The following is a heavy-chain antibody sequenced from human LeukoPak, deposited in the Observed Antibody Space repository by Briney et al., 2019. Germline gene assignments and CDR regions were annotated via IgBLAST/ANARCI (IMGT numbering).Heavy chain of an antibody. D-gene: IGHD1-26*01. CDR1: GFTFISYA. CDR2: ISGSGGST. Sequence: PGGSLRLSCAASGFTFISYAMSWVRQAPGKGLEWVSAISGSGGSTYYADSVKVRFTISRDNPKNTLYLQMNSLRAEDTAVYYSAKGFSGSYYVYYYYMDVWGKGTTVTVSS. V-gene: IGHV3-23*01. J-gene: IGHJ6*03. CDR3: AKGFSGSYYVYYYYMDV.